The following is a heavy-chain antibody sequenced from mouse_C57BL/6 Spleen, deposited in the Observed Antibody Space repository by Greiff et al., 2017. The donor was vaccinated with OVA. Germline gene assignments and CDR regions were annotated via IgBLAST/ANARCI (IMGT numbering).Heavy chain of an antibody. V-gene: IGHV1-54*01. Sequence: VQLQQSGAELVRPGTSVKVSCKASGYAFTNYLIEWVKQRPGQGLEWIGVINPGSGGTNYNEKFKGKATLTADKSSSTAYMQLSSLTSEDSAVYFCARREDYDGEGFAYWGQGTLVTVSA. CDR3: ARREDYDGEGFAY. D-gene: IGHD2-4*01. CDR2: INPGSGGT. CDR1: GYAFTNYL. J-gene: IGHJ3*01.